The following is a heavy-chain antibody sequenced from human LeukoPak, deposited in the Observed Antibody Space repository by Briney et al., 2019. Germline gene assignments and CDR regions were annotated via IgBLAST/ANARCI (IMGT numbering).Heavy chain of an antibody. Sequence: GRSLRLSCAASGFTFSSYAMSWVRQAPGKGLEWVSAISGSGGSTYYADSVKGRFTISRDNSKNTLYLQMNSLRAEDTAVYYCAKDHPQSDWIAAAGYFDDAFDIWGQGTMVTVSS. CDR3: AKDHPQSDWIAAAGYFDDAFDI. J-gene: IGHJ3*02. CDR2: ISGSGGST. V-gene: IGHV3-23*01. CDR1: GFTFSSYA. D-gene: IGHD6-25*01.